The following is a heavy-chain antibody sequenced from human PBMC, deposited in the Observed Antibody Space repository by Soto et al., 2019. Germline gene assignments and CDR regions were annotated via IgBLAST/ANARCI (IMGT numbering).Heavy chain of an antibody. CDR2: INHSGST. V-gene: IGHV4-34*01. D-gene: IGHD6-13*01. CDR3: ARLVAAAGTFY. J-gene: IGHJ4*02. CDR1: GGSFSGYY. Sequence: SETLSLTCAVYGGSFSGYYWSWIRQPPGKGLEWIGEINHSGSTNYNPSLKSRVTISVDTSKNQFSLKLSSVTAADTAVYYCARLVAAAGTFYWGQGTLVTVSS.